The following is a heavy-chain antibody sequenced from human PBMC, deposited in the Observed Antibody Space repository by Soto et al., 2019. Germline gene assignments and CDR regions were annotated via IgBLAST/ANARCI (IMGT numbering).Heavy chain of an antibody. Sequence: KPSETLSLTCAVSGYSISSGYYWGWIRQPPGKGLEWIGSIYHSGSTYYNPSLKSRVTISVDTSKNQFSLKLSSVTAADTAVYYCARAWAGAGYCSSTSCSHKYYYYGMDVWGQGTTVTVSS. CDR1: GYSISSGYY. CDR2: IYHSGST. CDR3: ARAWAGAGYCSSTSCSHKYYYYGMDV. D-gene: IGHD2-2*01. V-gene: IGHV4-38-2*01. J-gene: IGHJ6*02.